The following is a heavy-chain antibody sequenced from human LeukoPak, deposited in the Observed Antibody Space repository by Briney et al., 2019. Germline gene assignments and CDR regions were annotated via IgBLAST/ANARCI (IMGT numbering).Heavy chain of an antibody. V-gene: IGHV4-4*07. D-gene: IGHD4-17*01. J-gene: IGHJ6*02. CDR1: GDSISNLY. CDR2: IYSSGSA. CDR3: ARDARGYGDYPGYYYGMDV. Sequence: SETLSLTCTVSGDSISNLYWSWIRQPAGKGLEWIGRIYSSGSANYNPSLKSRVTMSVDTSKNQFSLKLSSVTAADTAVYYCARDARGYGDYPGYYYGMDVWGQGTTVTVSS.